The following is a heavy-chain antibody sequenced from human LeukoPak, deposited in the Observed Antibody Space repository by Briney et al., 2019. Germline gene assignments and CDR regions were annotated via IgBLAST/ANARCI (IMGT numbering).Heavy chain of an antibody. CDR3: ASIGGYSSGWYYHGY. CDR2: ISSSSYT. D-gene: IGHD6-19*01. J-gene: IGHJ4*02. V-gene: IGHV3-11*06. Sequence: PGGSLRLSCAASGFTFSDYYMSWIRQAPGKGLEWVSYISSSSYTNYADSVKGRFTISRDNAKNSLYLQMNSLRAEDTAVYYCASIGGYSSGWYYHGYWGQGTLVTVSS. CDR1: GFTFSDYY.